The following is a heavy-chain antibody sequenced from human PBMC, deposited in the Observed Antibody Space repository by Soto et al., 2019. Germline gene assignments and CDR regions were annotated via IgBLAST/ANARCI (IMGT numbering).Heavy chain of an antibody. CDR3: ARQFDSDTTGYYYAY. V-gene: IGHV1-69*13. CDR1: GCTFSRNT. D-gene: IGHD3-22*01. CDR2: IMPIFGSA. Sequence: GASVKVSCKASGCTFSRNTISWVRQAPGQGLEWMGGIMPIFGSANYAQKFQGRVTITADENTRTVYMELSRLRSEDTAVYYCARQFDSDTTGYYYAYWGQGTLVTVSS. J-gene: IGHJ4*02.